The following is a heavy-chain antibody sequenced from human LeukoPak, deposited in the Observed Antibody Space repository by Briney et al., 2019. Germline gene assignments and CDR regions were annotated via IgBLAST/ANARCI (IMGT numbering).Heavy chain of an antibody. CDR1: GFTLSSYA. D-gene: IGHD6-13*01. J-gene: IGHJ6*04. V-gene: IGHV3-30*04. CDR2: VSYDGSNK. CDR3: ARRAAAGTGLDYYYYGMDV. Sequence: GGSLRLSCAASGFTLSSYAMHWFRQAPGKGLEWVAVVSYDGSNKYYADSVKGRFTISRDNSKNTLYLQMNSLSAEDTAVYYCARRAAAGTGLDYYYYGMDVWGKGTTVTVSS.